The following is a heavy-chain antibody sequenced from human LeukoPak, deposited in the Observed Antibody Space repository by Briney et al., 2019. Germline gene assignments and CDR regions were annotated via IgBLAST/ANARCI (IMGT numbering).Heavy chain of an antibody. Sequence: GRSLRLSCAASGCTFSSYAMHWGRQAPATGLERVAVISYDGSNNYYAHSVQGRFTISRANSKNTLYLQMDSPRAEDTAVYYCARDIEAGSYYYYGMDVWGQGTTVTVSS. CDR2: ISYDGSNN. CDR3: ARDIEAGSYYYYGMDV. J-gene: IGHJ6*02. V-gene: IGHV3-30-3*01. D-gene: IGHD6-19*01. CDR1: GCTFSSYA.